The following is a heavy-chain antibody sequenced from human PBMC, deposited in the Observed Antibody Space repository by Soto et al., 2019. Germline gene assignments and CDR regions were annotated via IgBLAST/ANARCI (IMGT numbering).Heavy chain of an antibody. Sequence: EVQLVESGGGLVKPGGSLRLSCAASGFTFSNAWMSWVRQAPGKGLEWVGRIKSNTDGGTTDYAAPVKGRFTISRDDSKNTLYLQMNSLKTEDTAVYYCTTDTTVTTADKRFDPWGQGTLVTVSS. CDR2: IKSNTDGGTT. CDR3: TTDTTVTTADKRFDP. CDR1: GFTFSNAW. J-gene: IGHJ5*02. D-gene: IGHD4-17*01. V-gene: IGHV3-15*01.